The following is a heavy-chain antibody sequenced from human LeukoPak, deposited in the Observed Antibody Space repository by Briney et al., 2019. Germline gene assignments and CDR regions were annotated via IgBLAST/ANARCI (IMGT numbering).Heavy chain of an antibody. Sequence: GGSLRLSCAASGFSFRSYSMNWVRQAPGKGLEWVSFISSSSTCIYYADSMKGRFTISRDNAKNSLFLQMNSLRGEDTAVYCCARIPYSSSLTDAFDIWGQGTMVTVSS. CDR2: ISSSSTCI. V-gene: IGHV3-21*01. CDR1: GFSFRSYS. D-gene: IGHD6-6*01. J-gene: IGHJ3*02. CDR3: ARIPYSSSLTDAFDI.